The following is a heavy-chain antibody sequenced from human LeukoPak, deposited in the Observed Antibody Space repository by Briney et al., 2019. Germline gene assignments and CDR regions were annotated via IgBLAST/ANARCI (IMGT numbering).Heavy chain of an antibody. CDR1: GFTFSSVW. CDR2: IKSKTDGGTT. V-gene: IGHV3-15*01. CDR3: TTGRHIVVARIDY. D-gene: IGHD2-21*01. Sequence: GGSLRLSCAASGFTFSSVWMSWVRQAPGKGLEWVGRIKSKTDGGTTDYAAPVKGRFSISRGDSKNTLYLQMNSLKTEDTAVYYCTTGRHIVVARIDYWGQGTLLTVSS. J-gene: IGHJ4*02.